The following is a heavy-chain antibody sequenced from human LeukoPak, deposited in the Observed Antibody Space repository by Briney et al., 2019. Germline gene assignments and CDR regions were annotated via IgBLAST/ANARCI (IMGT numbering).Heavy chain of an antibody. CDR3: AKAGSSSGRRGIDY. Sequence: PGGSLRLSCAASGFTFSSYAMSWVRQAPGKGLEWVSVISGGGGSTYYADSVKGRFTISRDNSKSTLYLQMDSLRAEDTAVYYCAKAGSSSGRRGIDYWGQGTLVTVSS. J-gene: IGHJ4*02. D-gene: IGHD6-19*01. V-gene: IGHV3-23*01. CDR2: ISGGGGST. CDR1: GFTFSSYA.